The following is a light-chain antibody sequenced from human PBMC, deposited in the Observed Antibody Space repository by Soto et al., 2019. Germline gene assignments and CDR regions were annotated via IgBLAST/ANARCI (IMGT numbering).Light chain of an antibody. CDR3: QEYNSFSYT. J-gene: IGKJ2*01. CDR2: DSS. V-gene: IGKV1-5*01. Sequence: DIQMTQSPSTLSASVGDRVTITCRASQSISSLLAWYQQRPGKAPRLLIYDSSSLESGVPSRFSGTGSGTEFTLTICSLQPDDFATFYCQEYNSFSYTFGQGTRLEI. CDR1: QSISSL.